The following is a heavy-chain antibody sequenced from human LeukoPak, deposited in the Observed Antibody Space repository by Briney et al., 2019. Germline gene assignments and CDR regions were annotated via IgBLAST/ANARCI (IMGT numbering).Heavy chain of an antibody. D-gene: IGHD4-11*01. CDR1: GFTVSSNY. CDR2: ISGSGGST. V-gene: IGHV3-23*01. Sequence: GGSLRLSCAASGFTVSSNYMSWVRQAPGKGLEWVSAISGSGGSTYYADSVKGRFTISRDNSKNTLYLQMNSLRAEDTAVYYCAKAVTTVKTYYYYYMDVWGKGTTVTVSS. J-gene: IGHJ6*03. CDR3: AKAVTTVKTYYYYYMDV.